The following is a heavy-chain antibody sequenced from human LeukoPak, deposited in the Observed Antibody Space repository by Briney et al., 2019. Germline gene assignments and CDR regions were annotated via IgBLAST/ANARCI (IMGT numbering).Heavy chain of an antibody. V-gene: IGHV3-64*01. CDR1: EFTLSSYA. Sequence: GGSLRLSCAASEFTLSSYAMHWVRQAPGKGLEYVSAISKNGGNTYYANSVKGRFSISRDNSKNTLYLQMGSLRTEDMAVYYCARVGEGRYYQYYYMDVWGKGTTVTVSS. CDR3: ARVGEGRYYQYYYMDV. D-gene: IGHD1-26*01. J-gene: IGHJ6*03. CDR2: ISKNGGNT.